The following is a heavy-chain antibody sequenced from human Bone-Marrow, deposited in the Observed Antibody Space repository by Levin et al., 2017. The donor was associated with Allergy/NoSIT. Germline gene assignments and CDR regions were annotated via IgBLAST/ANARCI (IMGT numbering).Heavy chain of an antibody. CDR3: ARDGIAAAERYYYYGMDV. CDR2: IKQDGSEK. CDR1: GFTFSSYW. D-gene: IGHD6-13*01. Sequence: GGSLRLSCAASGFTFSSYWMSWVRQAPGKGLEWVANIKQDGSEKYYVDSVKGRFTISRDNAKNSLYLQMNSLRAEDTAVYYCARDGIAAAERYYYYGMDVWGQGTTVTVSS. J-gene: IGHJ6*02. V-gene: IGHV3-7*01.